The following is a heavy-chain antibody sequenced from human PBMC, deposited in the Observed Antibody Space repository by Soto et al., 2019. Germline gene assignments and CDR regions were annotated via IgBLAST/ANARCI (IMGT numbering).Heavy chain of an antibody. D-gene: IGHD3-9*01. CDR2: ISYDGSNK. CDR3: ARGDRITIFPTFDP. V-gene: IGHV3-30-3*01. Sequence: GGSLRLSCAASGFTFSSYAMHWVRQAPGKGLEWVAVISYDGSNKYYADSVKCRFTISRDNPRNTLYLQMNSLRDEDTAVYYRARGDRITIFPTFDPWGQGTLVTVSS. CDR1: GFTFSSYA. J-gene: IGHJ5*02.